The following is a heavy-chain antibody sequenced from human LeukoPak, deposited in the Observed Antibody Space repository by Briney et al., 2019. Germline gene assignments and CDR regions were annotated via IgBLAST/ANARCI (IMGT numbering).Heavy chain of an antibody. J-gene: IGHJ6*02. CDR2: ISKDGVGT. CDR1: GLTFSNCA. D-gene: IGHD3-16*01. V-gene: IGHV3-23*01. Sequence: GGSLRLSCTVSGLTFSNCAMTWVRQAPGKGLEWVSTISKDGVGTYYPESMKGRFTISRDNSKNTLYLQMNSLRAEDTAIYYCARDPLSYDYYGLDVWGQGTTVTVSS. CDR3: ARDPLSYDYYGLDV.